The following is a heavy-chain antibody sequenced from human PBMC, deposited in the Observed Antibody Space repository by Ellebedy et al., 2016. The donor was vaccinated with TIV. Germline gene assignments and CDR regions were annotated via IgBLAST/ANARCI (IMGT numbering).Heavy chain of an antibody. CDR1: GGSFSGYY. D-gene: IGHD3-10*01. Sequence: SETLSLTXAVYGGSFSGYYWSWIRQPPGKGLEWIGEINHSGSTNYNPSLKSRVTISVDTSKNQFSLKLSSVTAADTAVYYCARIGGPMVRGADNWFDPWGQGTLVTVSS. V-gene: IGHV4-34*01. J-gene: IGHJ5*02. CDR3: ARIGGPMVRGADNWFDP. CDR2: INHSGST.